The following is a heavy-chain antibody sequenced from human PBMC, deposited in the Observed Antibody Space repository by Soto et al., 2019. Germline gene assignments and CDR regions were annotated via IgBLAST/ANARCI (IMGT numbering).Heavy chain of an antibody. J-gene: IGHJ4*02. CDR1: GFTFSSYA. CDR3: ATSHANITGTYYRLFDY. V-gene: IGHV3-64*04. CDR2: ISSNGGST. Sequence: GGSLRLSCSASGFTFSSYAMHWVRQAPGKGLEYVSAISSNGGSTYYADSVKGRFTISRDNSKNTLYLQMNSLRAEDTAVYYCATSHANITGTYYRLFDYWGQGTLVTVSS. D-gene: IGHD1-26*01.